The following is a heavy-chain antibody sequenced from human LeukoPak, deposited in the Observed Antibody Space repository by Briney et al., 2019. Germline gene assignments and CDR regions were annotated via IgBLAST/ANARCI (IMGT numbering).Heavy chain of an antibody. Sequence: PGGSLRLSCAASGFTFSDYYMSWIRQAPGKGLEWVSYISTSGSTIYYADSVKGRVTISRDNAKNSLYLQMNSLRAEDTAVYYCARSSGSYVWYFDYWGQGTLVTVSS. CDR1: GFTFSDYY. D-gene: IGHD1-26*01. CDR2: ISTSGSTI. V-gene: IGHV3-11*01. J-gene: IGHJ4*02. CDR3: ARSSGSYVWYFDY.